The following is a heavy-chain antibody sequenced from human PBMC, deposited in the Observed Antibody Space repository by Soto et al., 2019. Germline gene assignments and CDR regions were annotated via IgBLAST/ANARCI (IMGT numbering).Heavy chain of an antibody. V-gene: IGHV3-23*01. CDR1: GFTFSSYA. D-gene: IGHD3-3*01. J-gene: IGHJ6*02. CDR2: IGGLSGST. CDR3: AKVNTIFGVESYYYGMDV. Sequence: GSLRLSCAASGFTFSSYAMTWVRQAPGKGLEWVSTIGGLSGSTYYAESVKGRFTISRDNSKNTLYLKLNSLSAEDTAIYYCAKVNTIFGVESYYYGMDVWGQGTTVTVSS.